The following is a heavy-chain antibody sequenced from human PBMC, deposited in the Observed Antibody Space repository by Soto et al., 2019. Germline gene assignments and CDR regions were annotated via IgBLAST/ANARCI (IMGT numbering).Heavy chain of an antibody. Sequence: QVQLVQSGAEVKKPGSSVKVSCKASGGTFSRYAISWVRQAPGQGLEWMGGIIPIFGTANYAQKFQGRVTITADESTSTAYMELSSLRSEDTAVYSCARDPYCSSTSCSLRPYYYGMDVWGQGTTVTVSS. D-gene: IGHD2-2*01. CDR3: ARDPYCSSTSCSLRPYYYGMDV. CDR1: GGTFSRYA. J-gene: IGHJ6*02. V-gene: IGHV1-69*01. CDR2: IIPIFGTA.